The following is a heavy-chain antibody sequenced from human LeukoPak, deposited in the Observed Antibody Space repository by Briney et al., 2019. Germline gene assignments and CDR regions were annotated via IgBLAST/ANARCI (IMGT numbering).Heavy chain of an antibody. Sequence: GGSLRLSCAASGFTFSSYAMSWVRQAPGKGLEWVSAISGSGGSTYYADSVKGRFTISRDNSKNTLYLQMNSLRVEDTAVYYCAKGLGYCSGGSCYVSFDYWGQGTLVTVSS. CDR2: ISGSGGST. D-gene: IGHD2-15*01. CDR3: AKGLGYCSGGSCYVSFDY. J-gene: IGHJ4*02. V-gene: IGHV3-23*01. CDR1: GFTFSSYA.